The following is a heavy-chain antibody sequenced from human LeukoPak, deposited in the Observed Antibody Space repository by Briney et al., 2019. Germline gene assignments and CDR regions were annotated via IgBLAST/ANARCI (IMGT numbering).Heavy chain of an antibody. V-gene: IGHV4-59*01. CDR1: GGSISSYY. CDR2: IYYSGST. J-gene: IGHJ5*02. CDR3: ARDRPEDWFDP. Sequence: SETLSLTCTVSGGSISSYYWSWIRQPPEKGVEWIGYIYYSGSTNYNPSLKSRVTISVDTSKNQFSLKLSSVTAADTAVYYCARDRPEDWFDPWGQGTLVTVSS.